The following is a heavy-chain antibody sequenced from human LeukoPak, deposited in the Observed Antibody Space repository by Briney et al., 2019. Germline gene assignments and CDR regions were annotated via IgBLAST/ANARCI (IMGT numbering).Heavy chain of an antibody. Sequence: GGSLRLSCVASEFTFSDYYMSWIRQAPGKGLEWVSYISSSSSYTNYADSVKGRFTISRDNAKNSLYLQMNSLRAEDTAVYYCARFDSSSCFNYWGQGTLVTVSS. J-gene: IGHJ4*02. CDR1: EFTFSDYY. CDR2: ISSSSSYT. CDR3: ARFDSSSCFNY. V-gene: IGHV3-11*03. D-gene: IGHD6-13*01.